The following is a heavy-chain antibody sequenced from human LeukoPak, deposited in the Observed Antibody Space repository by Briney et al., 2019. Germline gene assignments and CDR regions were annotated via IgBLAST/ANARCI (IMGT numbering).Heavy chain of an antibody. V-gene: IGHV3-30-3*01. D-gene: IGHD6-19*01. J-gene: IGHJ4*02. CDR1: GFTFISYA. Sequence: GGSLRLSCAASGFTFISYAMNWVRQAPGKGLEGVAVISYDGSNKYYADSLKGRFTISRDNSKNTLYLQMNSLRAEDTAVYYCAREDQWLAFDYWGQGTLVTVSS. CDR2: ISYDGSNK. CDR3: AREDQWLAFDY.